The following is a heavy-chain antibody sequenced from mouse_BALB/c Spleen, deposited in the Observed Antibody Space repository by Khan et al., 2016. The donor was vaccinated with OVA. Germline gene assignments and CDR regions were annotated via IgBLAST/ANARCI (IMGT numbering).Heavy chain of an antibody. CDR3: AREWAAWFPY. CDR1: DKNFTKYN. CDR2: IYPGSDNT. Sequence: VELVESEAELARHGASVKLSNKTSDKNFTKYNINWMRQRTGQGLEWIGEIYPGSDNTFYNEKFRGKATLTADKSSSTAYMQLSSLTSEDSAVYFCAREWAAWFPYWGQGTLVTVSA. V-gene: IGHV1-77*01. J-gene: IGHJ3*01.